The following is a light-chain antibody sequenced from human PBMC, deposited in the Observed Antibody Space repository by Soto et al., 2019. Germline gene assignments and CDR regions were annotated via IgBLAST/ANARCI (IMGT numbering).Light chain of an antibody. V-gene: IGKV3-20*01. CDR3: QQYGSSPPT. CDR1: QSVSTNN. J-gene: IGKJ1*01. Sequence: EIVLTQSPGTLALSPGERATLSCRASQSVSTNNLAWYQRKPGQAPRLLIYGASSRATDIPARFSGSGSGTDFTITTTRLEPEDFAVYYCQQYGSSPPTFGQGTKVEIK. CDR2: GAS.